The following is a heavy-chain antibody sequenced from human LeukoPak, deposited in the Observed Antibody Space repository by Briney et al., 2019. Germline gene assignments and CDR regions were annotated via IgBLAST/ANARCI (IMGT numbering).Heavy chain of an antibody. CDR1: GFTFNNYG. CDR3: ARDRGYFYDQLDY. Sequence: GRSLSLSSAASGFTFNNYGMHWVRQAPGKGLEWVSYISVSGGVRSYADSVKGRFTISRDDARNSLYLQMNSLKDEDTAVYYCARDRGYFYDQLDYWGQGTLVTVSS. CDR2: ISVSGGVR. V-gene: IGHV3-48*02. J-gene: IGHJ4*02. D-gene: IGHD2/OR15-2a*01.